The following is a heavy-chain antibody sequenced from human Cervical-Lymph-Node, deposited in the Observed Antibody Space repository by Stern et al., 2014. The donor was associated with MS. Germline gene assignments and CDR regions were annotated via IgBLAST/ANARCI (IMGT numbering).Heavy chain of an antibody. CDR2: IFPGDSDA. Sequence: VQLVESGAEVKKPGESLRISCKGSGYTFSNYWIGWVRQMPGKGLEWIGSIFPGDSDARYRPSFQGQITISADKSSNTAFLQWNSLKASDTAMYYCARRKYSSSYYYYFGMDVWGQGTTVTVSS. CDR1: GYTFSNYW. D-gene: IGHD6-13*01. J-gene: IGHJ6*02. V-gene: IGHV5-51*03. CDR3: ARRKYSSSYYYYFGMDV.